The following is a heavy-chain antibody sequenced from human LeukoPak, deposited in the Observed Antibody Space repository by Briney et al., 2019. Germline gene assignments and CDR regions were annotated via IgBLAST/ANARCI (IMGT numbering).Heavy chain of an antibody. V-gene: IGHV3-73*01. J-gene: IGHJ4*02. CDR1: EFTFSGSA. D-gene: IGHD3-10*01. Sequence: GGSLRLSCAASEFTFSGSAVHWVRQASGKGLEWVGRIRGKANSYATAYAASVKGRFTFSRDDSKNTAYLQMNSLKTEDTAVYYCTREFMGYWGQGTLVTVSS. CDR2: IRGKANSYAT. CDR3: TREFMGY.